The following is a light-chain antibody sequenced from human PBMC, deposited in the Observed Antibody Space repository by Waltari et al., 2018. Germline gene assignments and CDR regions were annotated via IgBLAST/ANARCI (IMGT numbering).Light chain of an antibody. Sequence: QSVLTQPPSASGTPGQRVTISCSGSRSNIGNNSVNWYQQLPRTAPKLLMYNTKQRPAGVPDRFSGSRSGTSASLAIIGLQSEDEGDYYCSSWDDSLNGPAFGGGTKVTVL. CDR2: NTK. CDR3: SSWDDSLNGPA. J-gene: IGLJ3*02. CDR1: RSNIGNNS. V-gene: IGLV1-44*01.